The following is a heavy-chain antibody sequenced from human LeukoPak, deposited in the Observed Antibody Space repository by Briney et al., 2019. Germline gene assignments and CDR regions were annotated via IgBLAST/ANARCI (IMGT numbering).Heavy chain of an antibody. CDR1: GFTFSNAW. D-gene: IGHD3-3*02. Sequence: PGGSLRLSWAASGFTFSNAWMGGVGKAPGKGLEGVARIKRKPPARTTDYAAPVKGSLPIPRDDSPTALYPQMNSLKPEDPAVSYCTTGPLAYAYYWGQGTLVTVSS. CDR2: IKRKPPARTT. CDR3: TTGPLAYAYY. J-gene: IGHJ4*02. V-gene: IGHV3-15*01.